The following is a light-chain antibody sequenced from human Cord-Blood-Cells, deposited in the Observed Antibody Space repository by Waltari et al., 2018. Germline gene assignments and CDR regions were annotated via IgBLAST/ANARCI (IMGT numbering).Light chain of an antibody. CDR3: SSYAGSNNPYV. CDR1: SSDVGGYKY. CDR2: EVS. V-gene: IGLV2-8*01. J-gene: IGLJ1*01. Sequence: QSALTQPPSASGSPGQSVTISCTGTSSDVGGYKYVSWYQQHPGKTPKRMIYEVSKRPSGVPERFSGSKSGDTASLTVAGLQAEDEADYYCSSYAGSNNPYVFGTGTKVPVL.